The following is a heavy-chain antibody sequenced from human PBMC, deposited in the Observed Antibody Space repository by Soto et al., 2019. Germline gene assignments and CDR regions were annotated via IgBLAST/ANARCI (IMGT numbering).Heavy chain of an antibody. CDR2: IIPIFGTA. D-gene: IGHD6-6*01. V-gene: IGHV1-69*13. Sequence: ASVKVSCKASGGTFSSYAISWVRQAPGQGLEWMGGIIPIFGTANYAQKFQGRVTITADESTSTAYMELSSLRSEDTAVYYCARYLAARPGYYGMDVWGQGTTVTVSS. CDR3: ARYLAARPGYYGMDV. J-gene: IGHJ6*02. CDR1: GGTFSSYA.